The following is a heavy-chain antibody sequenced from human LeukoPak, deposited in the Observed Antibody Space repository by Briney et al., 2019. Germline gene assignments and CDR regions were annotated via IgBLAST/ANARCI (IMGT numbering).Heavy chain of an antibody. CDR3: ARDPVYYGSGSPFDY. Sequence: PGGSLRLSCAASGFTFSSYWMSWVRQAPGKGLEWVANIKQDGSEKYYVDSVKGRFTISRDNAKNSLYLQMNSLRAEDTAVYYCARDPVYYGSGSPFDYWGQGTLVTVSS. J-gene: IGHJ4*02. D-gene: IGHD3-10*01. V-gene: IGHV3-7*01. CDR1: GFTFSSYW. CDR2: IKQDGSEK.